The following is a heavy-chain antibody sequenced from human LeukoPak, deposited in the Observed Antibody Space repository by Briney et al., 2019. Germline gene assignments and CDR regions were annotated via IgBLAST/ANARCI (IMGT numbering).Heavy chain of an antibody. J-gene: IGHJ6*02. CDR3: ALTGGGPSRYYYYGMDV. Sequence: GASVKVSCMASGYTFTSYDINWVRQATGQGLEWMGWMNPNSGNTGYAQKFQGRVTMTRNTSISTAYMELSSLRSEDTAVYYCALTGGGPSRYYYYGMDVWGQGTTVTVSS. CDR2: MNPNSGNT. D-gene: IGHD3-10*01. CDR1: GYTFTSYD. V-gene: IGHV1-8*01.